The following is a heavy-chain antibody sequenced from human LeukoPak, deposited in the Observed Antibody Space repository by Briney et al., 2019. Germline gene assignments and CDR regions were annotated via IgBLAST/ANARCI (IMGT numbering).Heavy chain of an antibody. V-gene: IGHV4-59*01. J-gene: IGHJ6*02. CDR2: IYYSGST. CDR3: ARDYVGCSSTSCPRGYGMDV. D-gene: IGHD2-2*01. Sequence: PSETLSLTCTVSGGSISSYYWSWIRQPPGKGLEWIGYIYYSGSTNYNPSLKSRVTISVDTSKNQFSLKLSSVTAADAAVYYCARDYVGCSSTSCPRGYGMDVWGQGTTVTVSS. CDR1: GGSISSYY.